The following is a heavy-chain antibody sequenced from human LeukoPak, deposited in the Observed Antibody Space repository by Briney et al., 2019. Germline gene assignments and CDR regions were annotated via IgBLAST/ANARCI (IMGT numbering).Heavy chain of an antibody. CDR2: ISGSGGST. D-gene: IGHD5-18*01. Sequence: GGSLRLSCAASGFTFSIYAMGWVRQAPGKGLEWVSAISGSGGSTYYADSVKGRFTISRDNSKNTLYLQMNSLRAEDTAVYYCATHSYGRPGDYFDYWGQGTLVTVSS. J-gene: IGHJ4*02. CDR3: ATHSYGRPGDYFDY. CDR1: GFTFSIYA. V-gene: IGHV3-23*01.